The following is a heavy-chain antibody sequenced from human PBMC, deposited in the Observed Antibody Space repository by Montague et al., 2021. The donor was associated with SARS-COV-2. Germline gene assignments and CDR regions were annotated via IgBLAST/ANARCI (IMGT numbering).Heavy chain of an antibody. J-gene: IGHJ4*02. CDR2: IYYSGST. CDR3: ARRALGYCSGGSCFSSFDY. CDR1: GGSISSYY. Sequence: SETLSLTCTVYGGSISSYYWSWIRQPPGKGLEWIGYIYYSGSTNYNPSLKSRVTISVDTSKNQFSLKLSSVTAADTAVYYCARRALGYCSGGSCFSSFDYWGQGTLVTVSS. D-gene: IGHD2-15*01. V-gene: IGHV4-59*08.